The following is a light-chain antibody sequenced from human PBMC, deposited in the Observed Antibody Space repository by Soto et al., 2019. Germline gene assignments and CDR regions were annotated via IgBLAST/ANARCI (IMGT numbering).Light chain of an antibody. J-gene: IGLJ3*02. V-gene: IGLV4-69*01. CDR1: SGHSSYA. CDR3: PTWGTGTRV. CDR2: VNSDGSH. Sequence: QPVLTQSPSASASLGASVKLTCTLSSGHSSYAIAWHQQQPEKGPRYLMKVNSDGSHSKGDGIPDPFSGSSSGAERYLTIASLQSEDEAEYYCPTWGTGTRVFGGGTKLTVL.